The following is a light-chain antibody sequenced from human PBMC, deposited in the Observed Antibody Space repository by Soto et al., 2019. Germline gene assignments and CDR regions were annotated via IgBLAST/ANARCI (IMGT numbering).Light chain of an antibody. CDR2: DAS. J-gene: IGKJ5*01. CDR3: QQYNSYPIP. CDR1: QSISSW. Sequence: DIQMTQSPSTLSASVGDRVTITCRASQSISSWLSWYQQKPGKAPKLLIYDASSLESGVPSRFSGSGSGTEFTLTISSLQPDDFAPYYCQQYNSYPIPFGQGTLLEIK. V-gene: IGKV1-5*01.